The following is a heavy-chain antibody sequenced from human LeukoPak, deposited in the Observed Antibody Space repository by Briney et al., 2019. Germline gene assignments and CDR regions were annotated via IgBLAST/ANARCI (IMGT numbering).Heavy chain of an antibody. J-gene: IGHJ5*02. Sequence: ASVKVSCKASGYTFTSYGITWVRQAPGQGLEWMGVINPSGDGTNYPQRFQGRVTLTRDTSTSTVYMGLSSLRSEDTAMYYCAKETPNTGWFDPWGQGTLVTVSS. CDR3: AKETPNTGWFDP. V-gene: IGHV1-46*01. CDR1: GYTFTSYG. CDR2: INPSGDGT. D-gene: IGHD1-14*01.